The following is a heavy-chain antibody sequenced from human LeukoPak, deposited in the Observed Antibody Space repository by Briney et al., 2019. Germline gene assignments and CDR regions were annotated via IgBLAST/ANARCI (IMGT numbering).Heavy chain of an antibody. J-gene: IGHJ4*02. V-gene: IGHV5-51*01. CDR1: GYSFTRNW. D-gene: IGHD1-26*01. CDR3: ARRRDLYSGSYYTFDY. CDR2: IYPGDSDA. Sequence: GESLKISCKGSGYSFTRNWIGWVRQMPGKGLEWMGIIYPGDSDARYSPSFQGQVTISADKSISTAYLQWSSLKASDTAMYYCARRRDLYSGSYYTFDYWGQGTLVTVSS.